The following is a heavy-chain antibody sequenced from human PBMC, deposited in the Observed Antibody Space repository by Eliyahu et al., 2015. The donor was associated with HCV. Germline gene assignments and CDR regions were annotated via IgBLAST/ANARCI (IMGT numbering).Heavy chain of an antibody. J-gene: IGHJ3*02. CDR1: GFXFDDYA. CDR2: IGWNSGSI. D-gene: IGHD5-18*01. CDR3: AKADTAMVYRNGFDI. Sequence: EVQLVESGGGLVQPGRSLRLSCAASGFXFDDYAMHWVRQAPGKGLGWVSGIGWNSGSIGYADSVKGRFTISRDNAKNSLYLQMNSLRAEDMALYYCAKADTAMVYRNGFDIWGQGTMVTVSS. V-gene: IGHV3-9*03.